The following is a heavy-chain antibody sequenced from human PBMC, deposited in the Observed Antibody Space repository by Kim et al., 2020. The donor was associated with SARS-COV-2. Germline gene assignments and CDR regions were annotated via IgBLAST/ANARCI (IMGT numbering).Heavy chain of an antibody. V-gene: IGHV3-23*01. J-gene: IGHJ5*02. CDR1: GFTFSSYA. Sequence: GGSLRLSCAASGFTFSSYAMSWVRQAPGKGLEWVSAISGSGGSTYYADSVKGRFTISRDNSKNTLYLQMNSLRAEDTAVYYCAKWPLSSSWHPTSWFDPWGQGTLVTVSS. D-gene: IGHD6-13*01. CDR3: AKWPLSSSWHPTSWFDP. CDR2: ISGSGGST.